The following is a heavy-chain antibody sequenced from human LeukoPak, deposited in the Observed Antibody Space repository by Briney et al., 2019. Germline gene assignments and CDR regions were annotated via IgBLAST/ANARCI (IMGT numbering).Heavy chain of an antibody. CDR1: GFTFSTYA. CDR2: ISGSAGST. D-gene: IGHD5-24*01. J-gene: IGHJ4*02. V-gene: IGHV3-23*01. CDR3: ARDSIKMATISIDY. Sequence: GGSLRLSCAASGFTFSTYAMTWVRQAPGKGLEWVSSISGSAGSTYYADSVKGRFTISRDNSKNTLYLQMNSLRAEDTAVYYCARDSIKMATISIDYWGQGTLVTVSS.